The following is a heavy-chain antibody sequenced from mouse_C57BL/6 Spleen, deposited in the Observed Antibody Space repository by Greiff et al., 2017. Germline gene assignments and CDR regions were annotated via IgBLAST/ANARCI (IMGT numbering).Heavy chain of an antibody. D-gene: IGHD5-2*01. J-gene: IGHJ4*01. V-gene: IGHV1-55*01. CDR3: ARENTFMDY. CDR1: GYTFTSYW. CDR2: IYPGSGST. Sequence: LQQSGAELVKPGASVKMSCKASGYTFTSYWITWVKQRPGQGLEWIGDIYPGSGSTNYNEKFKSKATLTVDTSSSTAYMQLSSLTSEDSAVYYCARENTFMDYWGQGTSVTVSS.